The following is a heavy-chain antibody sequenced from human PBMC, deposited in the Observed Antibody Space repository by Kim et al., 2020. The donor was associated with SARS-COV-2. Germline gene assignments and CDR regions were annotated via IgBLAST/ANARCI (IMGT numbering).Heavy chain of an antibody. CDR3: ARSCGGDCHFDS. V-gene: IGHV4-59*01. D-gene: IGHD2-21*02. J-gene: IGHJ4*02. Sequence: TYNPSHQRRVTIPVDPSKNQCSLTLSSVTAADTAVYYCARSCGGDCHFDSWGQGTLVTVSS.